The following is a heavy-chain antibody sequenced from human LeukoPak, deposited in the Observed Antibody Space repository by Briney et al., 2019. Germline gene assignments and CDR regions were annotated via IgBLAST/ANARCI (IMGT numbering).Heavy chain of an antibody. CDR1: GGSISSGGYY. Sequence: SETLSLTCTVSGGSISSGGYYWSWLRQHPGKGLEWIGYSYYSGSTYYNPSLKSRVTISVDTSKNQFSLKLSSVTAADTAVYYGARAVPLTMVRGVIIIDYFDYWGQGTLVTVSS. CDR2: SYYSGST. D-gene: IGHD3-10*01. CDR3: ARAVPLTMVRGVIIIDYFDY. V-gene: IGHV4-31*03. J-gene: IGHJ4*02.